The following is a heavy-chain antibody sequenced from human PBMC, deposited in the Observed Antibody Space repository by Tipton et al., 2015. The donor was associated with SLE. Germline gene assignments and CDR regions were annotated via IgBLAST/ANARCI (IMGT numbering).Heavy chain of an antibody. D-gene: IGHD6-13*01. J-gene: IGHJ4*02. CDR3: ARSSVHSSSWPDY. CDR2: IYYSGST. Sequence: LRLSCTVSGGSISSYYWSWIRQPPGKGLEWIGYIYYSGSTNYNPSLKSRVTISVDTSKNQFSLKLSSVTAADTAVYYCARSSVHSSSWPDYWGQGTLVTVSS. V-gene: IGHV4-59*01. CDR1: GGSISSYY.